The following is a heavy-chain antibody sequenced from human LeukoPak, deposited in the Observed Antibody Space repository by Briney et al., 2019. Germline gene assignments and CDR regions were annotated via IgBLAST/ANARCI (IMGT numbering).Heavy chain of an antibody. J-gene: IGHJ6*03. CDR1: GGTFSSYA. V-gene: IGHV1-69*01. CDR2: IIPIFGTA. D-gene: IGHD5-18*01. CDR3: ARVDTVNYYYYMDV. Sequence: SVKVSCKASGGTFSSYAISWVRQAPGQGLEWMGGIIPIFGTANYAQKFQGRVTITADESTSTVYMELSSLISDDTAVYYCARVDTVNYYYYMDVWGKGTPVTVSS.